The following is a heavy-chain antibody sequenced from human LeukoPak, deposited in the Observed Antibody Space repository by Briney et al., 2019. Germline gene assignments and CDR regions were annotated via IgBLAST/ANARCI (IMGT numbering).Heavy chain of an antibody. J-gene: IGHJ4*02. V-gene: IGHV3-30*02. Sequence: GGSLRPSCAASGFTFSSNGMHWVRQAPGKGLEWVAFLRYDGSNKYYADSVKGRFTISRDNSKNTLYLQMNSLRAEDTAVYYCAKDPTYVWGSYRYEPRSEYYFDYWGQGTLVTVSS. CDR1: GFTFSSNG. CDR2: LRYDGSNK. CDR3: AKDPTYVWGSYRYEPRSEYYFDY. D-gene: IGHD3-16*02.